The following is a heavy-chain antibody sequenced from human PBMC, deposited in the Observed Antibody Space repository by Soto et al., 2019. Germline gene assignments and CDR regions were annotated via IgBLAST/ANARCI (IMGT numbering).Heavy chain of an antibody. J-gene: IGHJ6*02. CDR2: IYYHGST. CDR3: ARRPGASVYCYSGMDV. CDR1: GGSISSSSYY. V-gene: IGHV4-39*01. D-gene: IGHD3-10*01. Sequence: SETLSLTCNVSGGSISSSSYYWGWFRQPPGNGLERIGRIYYHGSTYHNLSLKSRVTISVDTSQNQFSLKLSSVTAADTAVYYCARRPGASVYCYSGMDVWGQGTTVTV.